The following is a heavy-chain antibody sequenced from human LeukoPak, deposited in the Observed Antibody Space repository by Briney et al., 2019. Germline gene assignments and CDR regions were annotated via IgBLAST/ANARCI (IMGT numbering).Heavy chain of an antibody. Sequence: SETLSLTCTVSGGSISSSSYYWGWLRQPPGKGLDWIGSIYYSGSTYYNPSLKSRVTISVDTSKNQFSLKLSSVTAADTAVYYCARDQEGIVVVPAAIAPTYYYYMDVWGKGTTVTVSS. CDR3: ARDQEGIVVVPAAIAPTYYYYMDV. CDR1: GGSISSSSYY. D-gene: IGHD2-2*02. CDR2: IYYSGST. V-gene: IGHV4-39*07. J-gene: IGHJ6*03.